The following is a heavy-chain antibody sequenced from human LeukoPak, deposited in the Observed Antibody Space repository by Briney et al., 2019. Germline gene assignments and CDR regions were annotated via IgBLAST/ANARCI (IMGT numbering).Heavy chain of an antibody. Sequence: SETLSLTCTVSGGSISSDSYYWTWIRQPAGTGLEWIGRIYTSGSTNYNPSLKSRVTISVDTSKNQFSLKLSSVTAADTAVYYCARDHYDSSGYRRVYYFDYWGQGTLVAVSS. D-gene: IGHD3-22*01. CDR3: ARDHYDSSGYRRVYYFDY. V-gene: IGHV4-61*02. CDR2: IYTSGST. CDR1: GGSISSDSYY. J-gene: IGHJ4*02.